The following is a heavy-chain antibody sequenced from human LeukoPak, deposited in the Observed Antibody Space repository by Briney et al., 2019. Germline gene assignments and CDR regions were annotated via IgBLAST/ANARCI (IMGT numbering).Heavy chain of an antibody. Sequence: PSETLSLTCAVSGGSLSSYNWWSWVRQPPGKGLEWIGEIFHGGSTNYNPSLKSRVTMSVDKSRNHLSLTLSSVTAADTAVYYCARHDSFLFDIWGQGTMVTVSS. D-gene: IGHD2-21*02. V-gene: IGHV4-4*02. CDR1: GGSLSSYNW. CDR3: ARHDSFLFDI. J-gene: IGHJ3*02. CDR2: IFHGGST.